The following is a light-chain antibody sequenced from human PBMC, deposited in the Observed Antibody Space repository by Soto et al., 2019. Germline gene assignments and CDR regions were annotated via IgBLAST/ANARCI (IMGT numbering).Light chain of an antibody. J-gene: IGLJ1*01. V-gene: IGLV2-14*01. CDR3: SSYTSNSALV. CDR2: EVT. CDR1: DSDVGGYNY. Sequence: QSALTQPASVSGSPGQSITISCAGTDSDVGGYNYVSWYQQHPGKAPKVVIYEVTNRPSGVSNRFSGSKSGNTASLTISGLQTEDEADYYCSSYTSNSALVFGTGTKLTVL.